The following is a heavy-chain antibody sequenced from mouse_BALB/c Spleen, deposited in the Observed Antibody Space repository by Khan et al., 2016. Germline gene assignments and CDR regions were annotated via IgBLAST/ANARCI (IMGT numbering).Heavy chain of an antibody. V-gene: IGHV9-3-1*01. CDR1: GYTFTNYG. D-gene: IGHD1-1*01. Sequence: QIKLVQSGPELKKPGKTVKISCKASGYTFTNYGMNWVKQAPGKGLKWMGWINTYSGESTYADAFKERFAFSLENSANTPYLQINKLKTEDTAPYLCARYRYSFGCSWYCDVWGAGTLVTVSS. CDR2: INTYSGES. J-gene: IGHJ1*01. CDR3: ARYRYSFGCSWYCDV.